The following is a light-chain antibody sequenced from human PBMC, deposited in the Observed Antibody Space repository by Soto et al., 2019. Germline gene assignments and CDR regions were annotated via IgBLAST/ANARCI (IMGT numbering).Light chain of an antibody. CDR1: NSNIGADYG. CDR2: GNN. CDR3: QSYDSNLVGLV. Sequence: QSVLTQLPSVSGAPGQRVTISCTGTNSNIGADYGVQWYQQFPGTAPKLLIYGNNNRPSGVSDRFSGSKSATSASLAITGLQPGDEADYYCQSYDSNLVGLVFGAGTKVTVL. J-gene: IGLJ3*02. V-gene: IGLV1-40*01.